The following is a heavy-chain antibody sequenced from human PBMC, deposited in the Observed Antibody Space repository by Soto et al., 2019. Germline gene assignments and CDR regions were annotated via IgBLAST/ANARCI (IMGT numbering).Heavy chain of an antibody. V-gene: IGHV4-34*01. Sequence: LSLTCAVYGGSFSGYYWSWIRQPPGKGLEWIGEINHSGSTNYNPPLKSRVTISVDTSKNQFSLKLSSVTAADTAVYYCARGPGGYSYGYSGYCSGGSCYRTPYYFDYWGQGTLVTVSS. CDR2: INHSGST. CDR3: ARGPGGYSYGYSGYCSGGSCYRTPYYFDY. J-gene: IGHJ4*02. CDR1: GGSFSGYY. D-gene: IGHD2-15*01.